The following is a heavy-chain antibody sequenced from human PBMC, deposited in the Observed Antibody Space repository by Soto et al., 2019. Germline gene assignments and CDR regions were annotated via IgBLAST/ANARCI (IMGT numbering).Heavy chain of an antibody. V-gene: IGHV3-23*01. J-gene: IGHJ4*02. CDR1: GFPFDNYA. CDR3: VKGSHSSRPYYFDY. CDR2: LSGSGGGT. D-gene: IGHD3-10*01. Sequence: EVQLLESGGGLVQPGGSLRLSCAASGFPFDNYAMSWVRQAPGKGLEWFSALSGSGGGTYYADSVKGRFTISRDNSMNTLSLQMSSLRAEDSAVYYCVKGSHSSRPYYFDYWGQGALVTVSS.